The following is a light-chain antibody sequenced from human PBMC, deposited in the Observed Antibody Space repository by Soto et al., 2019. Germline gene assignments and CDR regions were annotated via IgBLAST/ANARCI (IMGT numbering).Light chain of an antibody. Sequence: QSVLTQPASVSGSPGQSITISCTGTRSDVGGYKYVSWYQQHPGKAPKLMIYEVSNRPSGVSNRFSGSKSGNTASLTISGLQAEDEADYYCSAYTSSSTLSVFGTGTKVTVL. CDR2: EVS. CDR3: SAYTSSSTLSV. CDR1: RSDVGGYKY. V-gene: IGLV2-14*01. J-gene: IGLJ1*01.